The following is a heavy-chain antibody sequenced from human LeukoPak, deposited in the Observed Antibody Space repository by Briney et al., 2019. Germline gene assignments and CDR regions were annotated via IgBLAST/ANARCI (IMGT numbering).Heavy chain of an antibody. D-gene: IGHD1-26*01. CDR2: INPSGGST. J-gene: IGHJ4*02. Sequence: ASVKVSCKASGYTFTSYYMHWVRQAPGQGLEWMGIINPSGGSTSYAQKFQGRVTMTRDMSTSTVYMELSSLRSEDTAVYYCARDYLSGSYYGIGYYFDYWGQGTLVTVSS. CDR3: ARDYLSGSYYGIGYYFDY. CDR1: GYTFTSYY. V-gene: IGHV1-46*01.